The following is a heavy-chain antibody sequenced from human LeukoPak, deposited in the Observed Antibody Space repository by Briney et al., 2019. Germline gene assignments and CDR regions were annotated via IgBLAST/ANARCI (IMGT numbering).Heavy chain of an antibody. J-gene: IGHJ4*02. CDR3: AKDRSSWYYPFDS. Sequence: QPGGSLRLSCVASGFTFTSYAMSWVRQAPGKWLEWVSVVSGGGHNTYYADSVKGRFTMSRDNSKNTVYLQMNSLRAEDTAVYYCAKDRSSWYYPFDSWGQGTLVTVSS. CDR1: GFTFTSYA. D-gene: IGHD3-3*01. CDR2: VSGGGHNT. V-gene: IGHV3-23*01.